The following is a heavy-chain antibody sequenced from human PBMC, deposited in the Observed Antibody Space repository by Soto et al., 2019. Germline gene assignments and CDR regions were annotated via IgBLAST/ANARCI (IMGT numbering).Heavy chain of an antibody. D-gene: IGHD3-3*01. CDR1: GYTFPSYD. J-gene: IGHJ5*02. CDR3: AGFWSGYFNWFDP. V-gene: IGHV1-8*01. Sequence: ASVKVSCKASGYTFPSYDINWVRQATGQGLEWMGWMNPNSGNTGYAQKFQGRVTMTRNTSISTAYMELSSLRAEDTAVYYCAGFWSGYFNWFDPWGQGTLVTVSS. CDR2: MNPNSGNT.